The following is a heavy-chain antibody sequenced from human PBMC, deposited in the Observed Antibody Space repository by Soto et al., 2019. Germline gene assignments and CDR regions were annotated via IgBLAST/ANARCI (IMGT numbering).Heavy chain of an antibody. CDR1: GFTFSRYW. J-gene: IGHJ6*02. CDR2: ISGST. D-gene: IGHD1-7*01. V-gene: IGHV3-23*01. CDR3: AKSLSGTDYGMDV. Sequence: GGSLRLSCEASGFTFSRYWMSWIRQAPGKGLEWVSTISGSTYYTDSVKGRFTISRDNSKNTLDLQMSSLRADDTAIYFCAKSLSGTDYGMDVWGQGTTVTVSS.